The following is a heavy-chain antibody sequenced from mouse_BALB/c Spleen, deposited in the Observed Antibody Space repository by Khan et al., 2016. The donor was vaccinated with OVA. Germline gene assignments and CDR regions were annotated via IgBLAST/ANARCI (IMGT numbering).Heavy chain of an antibody. D-gene: IGHD2-10*02. CDR2: IWGGGTT. Sequence: QVQLKESGPGLVAPSQNLYITCTVSGFSLTDYGVSWIRQPPGKGLEWLGVIWGGGTTYYNSALKSRLIISKDNSKSQVFLKMNSLQTDDTAMYYCAKGVWSYYFALDYWGQGTSVTVSS. J-gene: IGHJ4*01. CDR1: GFSLTDYG. V-gene: IGHV2-6-5*01. CDR3: AKGVWSYYFALDY.